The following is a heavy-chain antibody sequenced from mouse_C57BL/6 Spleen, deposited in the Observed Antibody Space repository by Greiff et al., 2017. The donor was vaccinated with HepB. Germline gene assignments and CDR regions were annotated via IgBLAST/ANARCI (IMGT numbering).Heavy chain of an antibody. CDR2: IYPGNSDT. V-gene: IGHV1-5*01. J-gene: IGHJ4*01. CDR1: GYTFTSYW. CDR3: TRGIAFTGENYYAMDY. Sequence: VQLQQSGTVLARPGASVKMSCKTSGYTFTSYWMHWVKQRPGQGLEWIGAIYPGNSDTSYNQKFKGKAKLTAVTSASTAYMELSSLTNEDSAVYYCTRGIAFTGENYYAMDYWGQGTSVTVSS. D-gene: IGHD2-13*01.